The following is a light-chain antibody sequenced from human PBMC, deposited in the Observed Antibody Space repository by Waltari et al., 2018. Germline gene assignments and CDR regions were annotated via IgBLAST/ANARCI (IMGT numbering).Light chain of an antibody. J-gene: IGKJ4*01. CDR3: QQSHNWPPLT. CDR2: SAS. CDR1: QSVSVN. V-gene: IGKV3-15*01. Sequence: EVVLTPSPATLSLSPGARATLSCRASQSVSVNLAWYQQRPGQAPRLLIYSASTRATGIPARFSGSGSGTEFTLTISSLESEDFAVYYCQQSHNWPPLTFGGGTKVEIK.